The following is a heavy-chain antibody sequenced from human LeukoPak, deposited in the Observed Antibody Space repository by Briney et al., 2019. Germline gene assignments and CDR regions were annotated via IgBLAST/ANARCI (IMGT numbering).Heavy chain of an antibody. CDR1: GFTFSSYS. V-gene: IGHV3-30-3*01. CDR2: ISKDGSKK. D-gene: IGHD1-14*01. CDR3: ASEPVHFDY. Sequence: GGSLRLSCAASGFTFSSYSMHWVRQAPGKGLEWVAVISKDGSKKYYADSVKGRFTISRDNSKNTLYLQMNSLRAEDTAVYYCASEPVHFDYWGQGTLVTVSS. J-gene: IGHJ4*02.